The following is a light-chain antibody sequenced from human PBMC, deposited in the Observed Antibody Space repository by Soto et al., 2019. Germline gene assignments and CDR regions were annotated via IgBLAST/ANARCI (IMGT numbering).Light chain of an antibody. CDR1: SSDVGGYNY. Sequence: QSVLTQPPSASGSPGQSVTISCAGTSSDVGGYNYVSWYQQYPGKVPKLMIYEVSERPSGVPDRFSGSKSGNTAFLTVSGLQPEDEADYYCLSYADTAYVFGTGTKLTVL. CDR3: LSYADTAYV. J-gene: IGLJ1*01. V-gene: IGLV2-8*01. CDR2: EVS.